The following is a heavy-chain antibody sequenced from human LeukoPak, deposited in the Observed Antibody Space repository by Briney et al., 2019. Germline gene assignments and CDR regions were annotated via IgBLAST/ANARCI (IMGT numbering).Heavy chain of an antibody. CDR2: ISSSGSAI. Sequence: GGSLRLSCAASGFTFSSYEMNWVRQAPGKGLEWVSFISSSGSAIHYADSVRGRFTISRDNAKNSLYLQMSRLRAGDTAVYYCAREKLSFFDSSGYFDYWGQGTLVTVSS. V-gene: IGHV3-48*03. D-gene: IGHD3-22*01. CDR3: AREKLSFFDSSGYFDY. J-gene: IGHJ4*02. CDR1: GFTFSSYE.